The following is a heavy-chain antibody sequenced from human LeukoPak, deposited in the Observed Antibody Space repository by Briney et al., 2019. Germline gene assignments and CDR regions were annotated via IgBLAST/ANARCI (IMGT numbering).Heavy chain of an antibody. CDR2: INPKTGDT. Sequence: ASVKVSCKTSGYIFTDYYIHWVRQAPGQGLEWMGWINPKTGDTNSAQKFQRWVTMTRDTAISTAYMELNRLTLDDTAVYYCARDHRGYYYDSSGYYYYFDYWGQGTLVTVSS. V-gene: IGHV1-2*04. CDR3: ARDHRGYYYDSSGYYYYFDY. J-gene: IGHJ4*02. CDR1: GYIFTDYY. D-gene: IGHD3-22*01.